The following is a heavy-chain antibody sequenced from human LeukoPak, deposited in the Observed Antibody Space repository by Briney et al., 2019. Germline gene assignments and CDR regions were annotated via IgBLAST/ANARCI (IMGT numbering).Heavy chain of an antibody. V-gene: IGHV4-34*01. Sequence: PSETLSLTCAVYGGSFSGYYWSWIRQPPGKGLEWIGEINHSGSTNYNPSLKSRVTISVDTSKNQFSLKLTSVTAADTALYYCVRGSGWLDYWGQGTLVTASS. CDR2: INHSGST. CDR1: GGSFSGYY. D-gene: IGHD6-19*01. CDR3: VRGSGWLDY. J-gene: IGHJ4*02.